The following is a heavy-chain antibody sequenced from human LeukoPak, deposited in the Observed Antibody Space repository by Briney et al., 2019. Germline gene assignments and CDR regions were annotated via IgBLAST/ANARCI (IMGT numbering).Heavy chain of an antibody. CDR1: GYSFTCYW. CDR2: IYPGDSDT. V-gene: IGHV5-51*01. CDR3: SRHGYYDILTGLLGMYGMDV. D-gene: IGHD3-9*01. Sequence: GESLKISCKGSGYSFTCYWIGWLRQMPGKGMEWMGIIYPGDSDTRYSPSFQGQVTISADKSISTAYLQWSSLKASDTAMYYCSRHGYYDILTGLLGMYGMDVWGQGTTVTVSS. J-gene: IGHJ6*02.